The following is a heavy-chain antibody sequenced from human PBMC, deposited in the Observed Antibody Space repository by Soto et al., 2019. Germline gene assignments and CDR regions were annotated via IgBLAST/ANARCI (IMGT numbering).Heavy chain of an antibody. Sequence: PSETLSLTCTVSGGSISSGGYYWSWIRQHPGKGLEWIGYIYYSGSTYYNPSLKSRVTISVDTSKNQFSLKLSSVTAADTAVYYCARKAMVRGPTPMMDAFDIWGQGTMVTVSS. CDR1: GGSISSGGYY. V-gene: IGHV4-31*03. CDR3: ARKAMVRGPTPMMDAFDI. D-gene: IGHD3-10*01. CDR2: IYYSGST. J-gene: IGHJ3*02.